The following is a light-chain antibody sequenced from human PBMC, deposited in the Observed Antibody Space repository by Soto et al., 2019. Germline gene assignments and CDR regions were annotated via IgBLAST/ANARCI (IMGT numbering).Light chain of an antibody. CDR1: SSDVGGYNY. V-gene: IGLV2-14*01. CDR2: EVS. Sequence: QSVLTQPASVSGSPGQSITISCTGTSSDVGGYNYVPWYQQHPGKAPKLMIYEVSNRPPGVSNRFSGSKSGNTASLTISGLQAEDEADYYCSSSTTSSTLVFGTGTKVTVL. CDR3: SSSTTSSTLV. J-gene: IGLJ1*01.